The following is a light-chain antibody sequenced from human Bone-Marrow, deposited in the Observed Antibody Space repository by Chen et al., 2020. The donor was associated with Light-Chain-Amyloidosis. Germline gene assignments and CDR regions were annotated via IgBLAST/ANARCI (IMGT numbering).Light chain of an antibody. V-gene: IGLV3-21*02. Sequence: SYVLSQPSSLSGASGQTATIACVGNNIGSTSVHWYQQPPGQAPLLVVYDDSDRPSGIPERLSGSNSGNTATLTISRVEAGDEADYYCQVWDRSSDRPVFGGGTKLTVL. CDR2: DDS. CDR1: NIGSTS. J-gene: IGLJ3*02. CDR3: QVWDRSSDRPV.